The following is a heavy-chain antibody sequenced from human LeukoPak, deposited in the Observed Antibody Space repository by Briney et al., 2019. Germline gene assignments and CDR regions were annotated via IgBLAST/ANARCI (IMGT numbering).Heavy chain of an antibody. CDR3: ARRATYYYDSPGFQH. CDR2: IIPIFGTA. V-gene: IGHV1-69*13. D-gene: IGHD3-22*01. J-gene: IGHJ1*01. CDR1: GGTFSSYA. Sequence: GASVKVSCKASGGTFSSYAISWVRQAPGQGLEWMGGIIPIFGTANYAQKFQGRVTITAGESTSTAYMELSSLRSEDTAVYYCARRATYYYDSPGFQHWGQGTLVTVSS.